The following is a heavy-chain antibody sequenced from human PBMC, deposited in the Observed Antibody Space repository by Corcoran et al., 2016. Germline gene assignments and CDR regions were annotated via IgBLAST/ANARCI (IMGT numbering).Heavy chain of an antibody. V-gene: IGHV4-59*01. Sequence: QVQLQESGPGLVKPSETLSLTCTVSGGSISSYYWSWIRQPPGKGLECIGYISYSGRTNYNPSLKIRVAISVDTSKNQFSLKLSSVTAADTAMYNWARYDFRDGRHDYFDYWGQGTLVTVSS. D-gene: IGHD3-3*01. CDR2: ISYSGRT. CDR3: ARYDFRDGRHDYFDY. CDR1: GGSISSYY. J-gene: IGHJ4*02.